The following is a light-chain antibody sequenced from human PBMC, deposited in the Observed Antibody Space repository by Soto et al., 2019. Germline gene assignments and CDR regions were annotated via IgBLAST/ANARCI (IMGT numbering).Light chain of an antibody. Sequence: EIVMTRSPVTLSVSPGERATLSCRASQSVRSNLAWYQQKPGQAPRLLIYDASTRATGIPARFSGSGSGAEFTLTISSLQSEDFAVYYCHHYNNWPRGTFGQGTKVEIK. CDR1: QSVRSN. V-gene: IGKV3-15*01. J-gene: IGKJ1*01. CDR2: DAS. CDR3: HHYNNWPRGT.